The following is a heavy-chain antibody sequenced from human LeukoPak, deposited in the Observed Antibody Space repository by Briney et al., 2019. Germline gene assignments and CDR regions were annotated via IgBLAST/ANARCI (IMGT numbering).Heavy chain of an antibody. V-gene: IGHV4-39*01. CDR1: GDSISRGGYY. J-gene: IGHJ4*02. Sequence: SQTLSLTCTVSGDSISRGGYYWAWIRQPPGKGLEWAGSGFYSGSAYYNPSLKSRLTISVDTSKNQFSLDLRSVTAADTAVYYCARLRGAMTPVTSDFDYWGQGILVTVSS. D-gene: IGHD4-17*01. CDR2: GFYSGSA. CDR3: ARLRGAMTPVTSDFDY.